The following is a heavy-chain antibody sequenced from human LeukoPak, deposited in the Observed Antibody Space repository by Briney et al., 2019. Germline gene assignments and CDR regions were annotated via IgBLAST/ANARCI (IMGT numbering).Heavy chain of an antibody. CDR3: ARKSLADRGDDTSFGGTPFDS. D-gene: IGHD3-16*01. CDR2: ITSGASVI. V-gene: IGHV3-48*03. CDR1: ELTFKTYQ. J-gene: IGHJ4*02. Sequence: GRSLRLSCVPSELTFKTYQMNWVRQAPGKGLEWLSGITSGASVIYYADSVKGRFTISRDDATKSLFLQMSGLTVDDTAVYYCARKSLADRGDDTSFGGTPFDSWGQGTLVIVSS.